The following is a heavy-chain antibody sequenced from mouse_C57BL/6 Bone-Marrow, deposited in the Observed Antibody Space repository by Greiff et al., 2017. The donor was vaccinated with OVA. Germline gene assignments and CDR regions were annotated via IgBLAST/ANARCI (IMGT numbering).Heavy chain of an antibody. V-gene: IGHV1-64*01. CDR2: IHPNSGST. Sequence: QVQLQQPGAELVKPGASVKLSCKASGYTFTSYWMHWVKQRPGQGLEWIGMIHPNSGSTNYNEKFKSKATLTVDKSSSTAYMQRSSLTSEDSAVYYCARDTTVVAGAMDYWGQGTSVTVSS. CDR3: ARDTTVVAGAMDY. D-gene: IGHD1-1*01. CDR1: GYTFTSYW. J-gene: IGHJ4*01.